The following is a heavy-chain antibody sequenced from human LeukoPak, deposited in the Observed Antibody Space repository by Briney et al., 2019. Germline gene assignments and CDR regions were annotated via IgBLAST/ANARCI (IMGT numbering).Heavy chain of an antibody. CDR1: GGTFSSYA. D-gene: IGHD1-26*01. CDR3: ATVVGATRATGKAFDI. V-gene: IGHV1-69*06. Sequence: SVKVSCKASGGTFSSYAISWVRQVPGQGLEWMGGIIPIFGTANYAQKFQGRVTITADKSTSTAYMELSSLRSEDTAVYYCATVVGATRATGKAFDIWGQGTMVTVSS. J-gene: IGHJ3*02. CDR2: IIPIFGTA.